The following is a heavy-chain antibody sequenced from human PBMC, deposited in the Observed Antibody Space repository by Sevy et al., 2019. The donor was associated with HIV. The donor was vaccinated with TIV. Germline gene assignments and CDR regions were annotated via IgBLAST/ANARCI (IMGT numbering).Heavy chain of an antibody. V-gene: IGHV3-7*01. CDR2: IKGDGSAK. D-gene: IGHD3-16*01. Sequence: GGSLRLSCAASGFTFSANWMNWVRQAPGKGLEWVANIKGDGSAKYYVDSVEGRFTISRDNAKNLLFLQMNSLRVEDTAVYYCAHETFGRFESWGQGTLVTVSS. CDR1: GFTFSANW. J-gene: IGHJ4*02. CDR3: AHETFGRFES.